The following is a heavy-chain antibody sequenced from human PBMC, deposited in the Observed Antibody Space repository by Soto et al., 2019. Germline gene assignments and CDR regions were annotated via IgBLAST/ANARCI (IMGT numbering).Heavy chain of an antibody. J-gene: IGHJ5*02. V-gene: IGHV3-53*01. CDR1: GFTVSHDY. CDR3: ARGYYYDRSGYYPA. Sequence: GGSLRLSCAASGFTVSHDYMSWVRQAPGKGLEWVSLIYSGGSTYYADSVKGRFIISRDESKNTLYLQMNGLRAEDTAVYYCARGYYYDRSGYYPAWGQGTLVTVSS. D-gene: IGHD3-22*01. CDR2: IYSGGST.